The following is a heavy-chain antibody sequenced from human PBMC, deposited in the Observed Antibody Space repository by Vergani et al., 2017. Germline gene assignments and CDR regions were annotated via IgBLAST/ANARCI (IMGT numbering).Heavy chain of an antibody. Sequence: EVQLLESGGDLVQPGGSLRLSCTASGFIFSTYAMSWVRQAPGKGLEWVSGISASGAPTYYADSVKGRVTISRDNSKNTLSLQMNSLRAADTAVYYCAKQGGYDFWSGQYYFDFWGQGTLVTVSS. CDR1: GFIFSTYA. D-gene: IGHD3-3*01. V-gene: IGHV3-23*01. CDR3: AKQGGYDFWSGQYYFDF. J-gene: IGHJ4*02. CDR2: ISASGAPT.